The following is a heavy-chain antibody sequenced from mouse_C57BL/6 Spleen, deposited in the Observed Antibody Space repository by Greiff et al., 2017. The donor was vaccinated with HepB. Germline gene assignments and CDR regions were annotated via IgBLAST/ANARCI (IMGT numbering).Heavy chain of an antibody. J-gene: IGHJ4*01. CDR2: IWSGGST. CDR1: GFSLTSYG. CDR3: ARKRDYYDYAMDD. D-gene: IGHD2-1*01. Sequence: VHLVESGPGLVQPSQSLSITCTVSGFSLTSYGVHWVRQSPGKGLEWLGVIWSGGSTDYNAAFISRLSISKDNSKSQVFFKMNSLQADDTAIYYCARKRDYYDYAMDDWGQGTSVTVSS. V-gene: IGHV2-2*01.